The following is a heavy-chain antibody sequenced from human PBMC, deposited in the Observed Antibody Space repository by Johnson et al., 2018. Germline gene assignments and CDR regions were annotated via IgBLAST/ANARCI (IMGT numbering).Heavy chain of an antibody. J-gene: IGHJ3*02. V-gene: IGHV4-4*02. Sequence: VQLQESGPGLVKPSGTLSLTCAVSGGSISSSKWWSWVRQPPGKGLEWIGEIYHSGTTKYNSSLKSRVTISVDKSNNQLSLKLTSVTAADTAVYYWARGRDDDYGDYNAFDIWGQGTMVTVSS. CDR1: GGSISSSKW. CDR3: ARGRDDDYGDYNAFDI. CDR2: IYHSGTT. D-gene: IGHD4-17*01.